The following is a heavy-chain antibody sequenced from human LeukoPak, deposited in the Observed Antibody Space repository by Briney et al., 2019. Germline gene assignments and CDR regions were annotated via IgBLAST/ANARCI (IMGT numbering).Heavy chain of an antibody. Sequence: GASVRVSCKASNYTFTSYGISWVRQAPGQGLEWMAWINAYNGDTNYAQKFQGRVTLTTDTSTSTAYMELRSLRSDDTAVYYCARDGSGVWFGYWGQGTLVTVSS. J-gene: IGHJ4*02. CDR1: NYTFTSYG. CDR2: INAYNGDT. V-gene: IGHV1-18*01. CDR3: ARDGSGVWFGY. D-gene: IGHD3-10*01.